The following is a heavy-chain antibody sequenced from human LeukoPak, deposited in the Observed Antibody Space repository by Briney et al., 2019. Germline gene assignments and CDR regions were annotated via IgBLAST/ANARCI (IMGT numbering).Heavy chain of an antibody. CDR2: LYSDGNT. D-gene: IGHD1-14*01. Sequence: GGSLRLSCAASGFTVITNDMTWVRQAPGKGLEWVSVLYSDGNTKYADSVQGRFTISRDNSKNTLYLEMNSLSPDDTAVYYCARGVEPLSANTLAYWGQGTLVTVSS. CDR1: GFTVITND. J-gene: IGHJ4*02. CDR3: ARGVEPLSANTLAY. V-gene: IGHV3-53*01.